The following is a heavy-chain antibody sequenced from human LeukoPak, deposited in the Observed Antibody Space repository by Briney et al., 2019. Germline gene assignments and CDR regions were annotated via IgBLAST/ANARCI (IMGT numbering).Heavy chain of an antibody. CDR3: ARVEARPI. Sequence: SVKVSCKSSGGTFSSYAISWVRQALGQGLEWVGGIIPIFGTFGTPNYAQKFQGRVTITTDESTSTAYMELSSLRSEDTAVYYCARVEARPIWGQGTMVTVSS. CDR2: IIPIFGTFGTP. V-gene: IGHV1-69*05. J-gene: IGHJ3*02. CDR1: GGTFSSYA. D-gene: IGHD6-6*01.